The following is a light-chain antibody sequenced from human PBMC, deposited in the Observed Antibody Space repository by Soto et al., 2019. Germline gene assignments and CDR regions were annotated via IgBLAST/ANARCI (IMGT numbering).Light chain of an antibody. CDR3: QQYNANSHT. CDR2: DAS. CDR1: QSTSNW. Sequence: DIQMTQSPSTLSASVGDRVTITCRASQSTSNWLAWYQQKPGKAPNLLIYDASTLESGVPSRFSGSGSGTEFTLTITSLQPDDFATYYYQQYNANSHTFGQGTKVDIK. J-gene: IGKJ2*01. V-gene: IGKV1-5*01.